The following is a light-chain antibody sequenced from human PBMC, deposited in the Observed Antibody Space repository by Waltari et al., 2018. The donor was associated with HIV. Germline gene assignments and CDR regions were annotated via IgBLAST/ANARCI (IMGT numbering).Light chain of an antibody. V-gene: IGKV1-9*01. CDR1: QGIRTY. Sequence: DTQMTQPPSFLSASIGARVTITCRASQGIRTYLAWYQQKPGKVPNLLIYAASTLQSGVPSRFSGSGSGTEFTLTISSLQPEDFATYYCQQLNSYPLTFGGGTKVEIK. J-gene: IGKJ4*01. CDR3: QQLNSYPLT. CDR2: AAS.